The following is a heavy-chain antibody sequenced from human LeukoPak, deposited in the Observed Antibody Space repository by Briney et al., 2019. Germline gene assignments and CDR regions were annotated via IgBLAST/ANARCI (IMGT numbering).Heavy chain of an antibody. Sequence: GGSLRLSCAASGFTFSSYSMNWVRQAPGKGLEWVSSISSSSSYIYYADSLKGRFTISRDNAKNSLYLQMNSLRAEDTGVYYCAIVRGVYSYGHPYYFDYWGQGTLVTVSS. J-gene: IGHJ4*02. CDR2: ISSSSSYI. CDR3: AIVRGVYSYGHPYYFDY. V-gene: IGHV3-21*01. D-gene: IGHD5-18*01. CDR1: GFTFSSYS.